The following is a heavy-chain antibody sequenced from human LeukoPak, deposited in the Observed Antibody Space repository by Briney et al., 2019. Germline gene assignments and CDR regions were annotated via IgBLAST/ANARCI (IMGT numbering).Heavy chain of an antibody. J-gene: IGHJ4*02. Sequence: GGSLRLSCAASGFTFRSYWMSWVRQAPGKGLEWVANIKQDGSEKYYVDSVKGRFTISRDNAKNSLYLQMNSLRAEDTAMYYCARDDHTSSSNWGQGALVTVSS. D-gene: IGHD5-18*01. V-gene: IGHV3-7*05. CDR2: IKQDGSEK. CDR1: GFTFRSYW. CDR3: ARDDHTSSSN.